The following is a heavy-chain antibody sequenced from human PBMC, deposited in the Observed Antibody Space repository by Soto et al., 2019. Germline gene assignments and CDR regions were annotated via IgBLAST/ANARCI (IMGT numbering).Heavy chain of an antibody. V-gene: IGHV3-33*01. CDR1: GFTFSSYG. D-gene: IGHD3-22*01. CDR2: IWYDGSNK. J-gene: IGHJ4*02. CDR3: ARGDRKPTYYYDSSGYYYQYYFDY. Sequence: GGFLRLSCAASGFTFSSYGMHWVRQAPGKGLEWVAVIWYDGSNKYYEDSVKGRFTISRDNSKNTLYLQMNSLRAEDTAVYYCARGDRKPTYYYDSSGYYYQYYFDYWGQGTLVTVSS.